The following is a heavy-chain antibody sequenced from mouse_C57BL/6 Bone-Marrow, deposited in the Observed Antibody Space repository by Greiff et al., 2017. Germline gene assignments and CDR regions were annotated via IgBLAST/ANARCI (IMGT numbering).Heavy chain of an antibody. D-gene: IGHD1-1*01. Sequence: EVQGVESGGDLVKPGGSLKLSCAASGFTFSSYGMSWVRQTPDKRLEWVATISSGGSYTYYPDSVKGRFTISRDNAKNTLYLQMSSLKSEDTAMYYCARQGIYYYGSSYPYAMDYWGQGTSVTVSS. V-gene: IGHV5-6*01. J-gene: IGHJ4*01. CDR2: ISSGGSYT. CDR3: ARQGIYYYGSSYPYAMDY. CDR1: GFTFSSYG.